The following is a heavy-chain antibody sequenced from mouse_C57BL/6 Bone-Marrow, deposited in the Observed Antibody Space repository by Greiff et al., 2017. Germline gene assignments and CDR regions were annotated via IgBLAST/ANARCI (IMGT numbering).Heavy chain of an antibody. D-gene: IGHD2-3*01. V-gene: IGHV1-81*01. CDR3: ARGGIYDSYQAWFAY. J-gene: IGHJ3*01. CDR2: IYPRSGNT. CDR1: GYTFTSYG. Sequence: QVQLQQSGAELARPGASVKLSCKASGYTFTSYGISWVKQRTGQGLEWIGEIYPRSGNTYYNEKFKGKATLTADKSSSTAYMGLRSLTSEDSAVYFCARGGIYDSYQAWFAYWGQGTLVTVSA.